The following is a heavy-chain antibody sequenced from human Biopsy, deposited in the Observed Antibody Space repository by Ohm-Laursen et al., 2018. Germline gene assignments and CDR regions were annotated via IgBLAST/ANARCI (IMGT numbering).Heavy chain of an antibody. D-gene: IGHD6-13*01. V-gene: IGHV3-15*01. J-gene: IGHJ4*02. CDR1: GFTLSDHY. CDR2: IKSKTDGGTT. Sequence: SLRLSCAASGFTLSDHYIDWVRQAPGKGLEWVGRIKSKTDGGTTDYAAPVKDRFTISRDDSKNTLYLQMNSLKTEDTAVYYCTTDTSSWYNYFDYWGQGTLVTVSS. CDR3: TTDTSSWYNYFDY.